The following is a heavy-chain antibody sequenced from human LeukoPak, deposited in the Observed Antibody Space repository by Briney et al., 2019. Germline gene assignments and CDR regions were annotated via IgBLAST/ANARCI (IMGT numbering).Heavy chain of an antibody. V-gene: IGHV1-18*01. CDR2: ISPYNGKT. CDR1: GYSFNTFG. CDR3: ARDVGVSGLLLDFDY. D-gene: IGHD2-21*01. Sequence: GASVKVSCATSGYSFNTFGLIWVRQAPGQGLEWLGWISPYNGKTNYAPKVQGRVTLTTDTSARTAYMELRSLRSDDTAVYYCARDVGVSGLLLDFDYWGQGTLVTVSS. J-gene: IGHJ4*02.